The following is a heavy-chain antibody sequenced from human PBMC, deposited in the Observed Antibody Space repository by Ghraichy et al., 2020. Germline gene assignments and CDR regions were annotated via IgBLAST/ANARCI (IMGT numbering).Heavy chain of an antibody. V-gene: IGHV3-30*03. Sequence: GGSLRLSCAASGFTFSSYGMHWVRQAPGKGLEWVAVISYDGSNKYYADSVKGRFTISRDNSKNTLYLQMNSLRAEDTAVYYCATSTVTNTYYYYGMDVWGQGTTVTVSS. CDR1: GFTFSSYG. D-gene: IGHD4-17*01. CDR2: ISYDGSNK. CDR3: ATSTVTNTYYYYGMDV. J-gene: IGHJ6*02.